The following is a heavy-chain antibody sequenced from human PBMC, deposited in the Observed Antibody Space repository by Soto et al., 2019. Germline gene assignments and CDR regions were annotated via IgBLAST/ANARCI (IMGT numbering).Heavy chain of an antibody. CDR3: ARSSSVGGNSVAFDI. V-gene: IGHV3-23*01. CDR1: GFTFSNYA. CDR2: VSGSGNTP. J-gene: IGHJ3*02. D-gene: IGHD2-21*02. Sequence: EVQLLESGGGLVQPGGSLRLSCAASGFTFSNYAMTWVRQAPGRGLEWVSGVSGSGNTPYYADSVKGRFTISRDNSKNTLYLQMNSLRAEDTAVYYCARSSSVGGNSVAFDIWGQGTMVTVSS.